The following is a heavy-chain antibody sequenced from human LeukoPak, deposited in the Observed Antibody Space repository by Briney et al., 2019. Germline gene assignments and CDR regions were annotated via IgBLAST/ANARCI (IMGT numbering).Heavy chain of an antibody. CDR3: ARLAGGNIAVSGAFDY. Sequence: PSETLSLTCAVYGGSFSGYYWSWIRQPPGKGLEWIGEINHSGSTNYNPSLKSRVTISVDTSKNQFSLKLNSVTAADTAVYYCARLAGGNIAVSGAFDYWGQGTLVTVSS. CDR2: INHSGST. V-gene: IGHV4-34*01. CDR1: GGSFSGYY. D-gene: IGHD6-19*01. J-gene: IGHJ4*02.